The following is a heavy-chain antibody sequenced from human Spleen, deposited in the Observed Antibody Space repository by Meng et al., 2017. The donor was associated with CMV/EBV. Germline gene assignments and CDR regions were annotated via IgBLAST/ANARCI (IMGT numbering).Heavy chain of an antibody. CDR2: ITASGGST. V-gene: IGHV3-23*01. CDR1: GFTFSNYA. Sequence: GESLKISCAASGFTFSNYAMSWVRQAPGKGLEWVSAITASGGSTYYTDSVKGRFTVSRDNSKNTLYLQMSNLRAEDTAVFYCAKAFSASWYREYYDYWGQGTLVTVSS. J-gene: IGHJ4*02. D-gene: IGHD6-13*01. CDR3: AKAFSASWYREYYDY.